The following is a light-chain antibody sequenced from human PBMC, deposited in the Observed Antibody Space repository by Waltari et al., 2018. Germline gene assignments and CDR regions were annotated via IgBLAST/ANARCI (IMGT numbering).Light chain of an antibody. V-gene: IGKV1-12*01. Sequence: DIKMTQSPSFVSASVGDRVTIPCRASQGITYWLAWYQQKPGKAPNLLIYAASSLQSGVPSRFSGRGSGTNFTLTISSLQPEDFATYYCQQANSFPLTFGGGTKVEIK. CDR3: QQANSFPLT. CDR2: AAS. CDR1: QGITYW. J-gene: IGKJ4*01.